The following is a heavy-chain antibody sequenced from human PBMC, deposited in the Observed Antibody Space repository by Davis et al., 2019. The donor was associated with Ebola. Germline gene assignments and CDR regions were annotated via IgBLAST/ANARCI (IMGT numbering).Heavy chain of an antibody. CDR3: ARRGYCSGNRCPWGWFDP. V-gene: IGHV5-51*01. Sequence: GESLKISCKGSGYSFTSYWIGWVRQMPGKGLEWMGIIYPGDSDTRNSPSFQGQVTISADKSISTAYLQWSSLKASDTAIYYCARRGYCSGNRCPWGWFDPWGQGTPVTVSP. CDR1: GYSFTSYW. J-gene: IGHJ5*02. D-gene: IGHD2-15*01. CDR2: IYPGDSDT.